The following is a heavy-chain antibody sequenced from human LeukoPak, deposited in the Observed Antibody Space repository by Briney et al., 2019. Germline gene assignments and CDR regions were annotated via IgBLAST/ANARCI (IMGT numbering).Heavy chain of an antibody. CDR3: VRLLISARNSGGIRHYDVVKNIDF. J-gene: IGHJ4*02. CDR2: IYPGDSAT. Sequence: GESLKISCKGSGYTFINYWIGWVRQMPGKGLDWMGIIYPGDSATRYSPSFEGHVTFSTDKSNIAYLQWSSLRASDTAMYYCVRLLISARNSGGIRHYDVVKNIDFWGQGTLVSVSS. V-gene: IGHV5-51*01. CDR1: GYTFINYW. D-gene: IGHD3-9*01.